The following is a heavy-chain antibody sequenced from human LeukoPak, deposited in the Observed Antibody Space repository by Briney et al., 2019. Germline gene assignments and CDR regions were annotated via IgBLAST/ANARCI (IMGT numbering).Heavy chain of an antibody. Sequence: GGSLRLSCAASGFTFSSYAMSWVRQAPGKGLEWVANINPDGSEKNYAQSVKGRFTISRDNAKNSVSLQMNSLRGEDTAVYYCATEPGIGYAFDIWGQGTRVTVSS. V-gene: IGHV3-7*01. D-gene: IGHD3-10*01. CDR2: INPDGSEK. CDR3: ATEPGIGYAFDI. J-gene: IGHJ3*02. CDR1: GFTFSSYA.